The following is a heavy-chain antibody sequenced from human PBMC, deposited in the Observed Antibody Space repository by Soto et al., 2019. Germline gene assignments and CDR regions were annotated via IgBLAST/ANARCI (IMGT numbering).Heavy chain of an antibody. CDR1: GFTFTSFE. V-gene: IGHV3-48*03. CDR3: ASVMYATWSSFDY. Sequence: EVQLVESGGALVQPRGSLRLSCTASGFTFTSFELTWVRQAPGKGLEWLSYITTTTRTTYYADSVKGRFTISRDNAKKSLYLQMNRLRAEDTAIYYCASVMYATWSSFDYWGRGTLVTVSS. CDR2: ITTTTRTT. D-gene: IGHD1-26*01. J-gene: IGHJ4*02.